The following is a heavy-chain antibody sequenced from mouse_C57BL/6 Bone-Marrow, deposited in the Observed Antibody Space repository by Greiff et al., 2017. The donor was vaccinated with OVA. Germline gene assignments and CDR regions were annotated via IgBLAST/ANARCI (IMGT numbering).Heavy chain of an antibody. CDR3: ARRGCSYGNYAWAMDD. Sequence: VQLQESGAELARPGASVKLSCKASGYTFTSYGISWVKQRTGQGLEWIGEIYPRSGDTYYNEKFKGKATLTADKSSSTAYMELSSLTSEDSAVYFCARRGCSYGNYAWAMDDWGKGTSVTVSS. J-gene: IGHJ4*01. D-gene: IGHD2-1*01. CDR1: GYTFTSYG. CDR2: IYPRSGDT. V-gene: IGHV1-81*01.